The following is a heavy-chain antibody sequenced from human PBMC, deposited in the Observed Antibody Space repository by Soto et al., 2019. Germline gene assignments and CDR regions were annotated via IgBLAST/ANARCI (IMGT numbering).Heavy chain of an antibody. CDR2: ISGSGGRT. V-gene: IGHV3-23*01. D-gene: IGHD5-18*01. Sequence: EVQLLESGGGLVQPGGSLRLSCAASGFTFSSYAMSWVRQAPGKGLEWVSAISGSGGRTYYADSVKGRFTISRDNSKNTRYLQMNSLRAEDTAVYYCARTVRGYSYGYCYYWGQGTLVTVSS. CDR1: GFTFSSYA. CDR3: ARTVRGYSYGYCYY. J-gene: IGHJ4*02.